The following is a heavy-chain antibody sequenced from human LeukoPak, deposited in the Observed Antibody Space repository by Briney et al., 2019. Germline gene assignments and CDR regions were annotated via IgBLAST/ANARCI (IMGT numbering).Heavy chain of an antibody. CDR3: ARSYYGSGTSYGMDV. CDR1: GFTFSRHW. D-gene: IGHD3-10*01. Sequence: GGSLRLSCAVSGFTFSRHWKSWVRQAPGKGLEWLANIKQDGSEKYYVDSVEGRFTISRDNAKNSLYLQMNSLRAEDTAVYYCARSYYGSGTSYGMDVWGQGTTVTVSS. V-gene: IGHV3-7*01. CDR2: IKQDGSEK. J-gene: IGHJ6*02.